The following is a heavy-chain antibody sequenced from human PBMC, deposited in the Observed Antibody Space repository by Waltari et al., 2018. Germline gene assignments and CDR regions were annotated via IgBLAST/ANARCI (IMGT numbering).Heavy chain of an antibody. CDR3: ARVGLWSGYYVVDY. CDR2: IYYSGST. J-gene: IGHJ4*02. Sequence: QVQLQESGPGLVKPSETLSLTCTVSGGPISSYYVSWIRQPPGKGLEWIGYIYYSGSTNYNPSLKSRVTISVDTSKNQFSLKLSSVTAADTAVYYCARVGLWSGYYVVDYWGQGTLVTVSS. D-gene: IGHD3-3*01. CDR1: GGPISSYY. V-gene: IGHV4-59*01.